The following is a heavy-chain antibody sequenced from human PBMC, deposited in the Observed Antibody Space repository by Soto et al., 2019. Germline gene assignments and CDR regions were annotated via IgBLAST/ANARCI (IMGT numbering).Heavy chain of an antibody. CDR2: ISYDGSNK. Sequence: PGGSLRLSCAASGFTFSSYAMHWVRQAPGKGLEWVAVISYDGSNKYYADSVKGRFTISRDNSKNTLYLQMNSLRAEDTAVYYCAREDDSSGYYPPYFDYWGQETLVTVSS. J-gene: IGHJ4*02. CDR1: GFTFSSYA. V-gene: IGHV3-30-3*01. D-gene: IGHD3-22*01. CDR3: AREDDSSGYYPPYFDY.